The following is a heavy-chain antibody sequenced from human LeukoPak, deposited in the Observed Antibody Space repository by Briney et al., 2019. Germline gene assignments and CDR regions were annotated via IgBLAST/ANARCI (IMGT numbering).Heavy chain of an antibody. Sequence: PSETLSLTCAVYGGSFSGYCWSWIRQPPGKGLEWIGEINHSGSTNYNPSLKSRVTISVDTSKNQFSLKLSSVTAADTAVYYCARGIVCSTSCYGNYYYMDVWDKGTTVTVSS. CDR1: GGSFSGYC. J-gene: IGHJ6*03. V-gene: IGHV4-34*01. CDR2: INHSGST. D-gene: IGHD2-2*01. CDR3: ARGIVCSTSCYGNYYYMDV.